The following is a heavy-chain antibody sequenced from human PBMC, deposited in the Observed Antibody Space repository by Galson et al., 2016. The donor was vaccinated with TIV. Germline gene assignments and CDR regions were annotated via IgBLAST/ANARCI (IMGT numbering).Heavy chain of an antibody. CDR3: ARGGSDSDY. D-gene: IGHD2-21*01. CDR2: INENGNEK. Sequence: SLRLSCAASGFTFSSYSMTWVRQVPGKGLEWVAAINENGNEKHYVDSVKGRFTISRDNVKNLLYLQMNSVRAEDTAVYYCARGGSDSDYWGQGTLVTVSS. CDR1: GFTFSSYS. V-gene: IGHV3-7*01. J-gene: IGHJ4*02.